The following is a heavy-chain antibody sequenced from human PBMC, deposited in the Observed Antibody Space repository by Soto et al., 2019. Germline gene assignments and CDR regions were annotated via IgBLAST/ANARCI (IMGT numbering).Heavy chain of an antibody. CDR3: ATLFIAVAGTQPFDY. Sequence: GGSLRLSCAASGFTFSSYEMNWVRQAPGKGLEWVSYISSSGSTIYYADSVKGRFTISRDNAKNSLYLQMNSLRAEDTAVYYCATLFIAVAGTQPFDYWGQGTLVTVSS. CDR1: GFTFSSYE. V-gene: IGHV3-48*03. D-gene: IGHD6-19*01. J-gene: IGHJ4*02. CDR2: ISSSGSTI.